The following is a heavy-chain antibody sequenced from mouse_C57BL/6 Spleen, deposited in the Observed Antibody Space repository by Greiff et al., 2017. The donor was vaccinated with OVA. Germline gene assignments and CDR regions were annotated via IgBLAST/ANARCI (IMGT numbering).Heavy chain of an antibody. V-gene: IGHV1-61*01. CDR3: ARSEEYACVYFDV. CDR1: GYTFTSYW. D-gene: IGHD2-10*02. J-gene: IGHJ1*03. CDR2: IYPSDSET. Sequence: VQLQQPGAELVRPGSSVKLSCKASGYTFTSYWMDWVKQRPGQGLEWIGNIYPSDSETHYNQKFKDKATLTVDKSSSTAYMQLSSLTSEDSAVYYCARSEEYACVYFDVWGTETTVTVSS.